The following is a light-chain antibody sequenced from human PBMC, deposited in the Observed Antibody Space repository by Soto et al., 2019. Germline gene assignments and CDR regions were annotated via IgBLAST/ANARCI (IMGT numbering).Light chain of an antibody. CDR1: KLGDKY. J-gene: IGLJ2*01. Sequence: SYELTQPPSVSVYPGQTASITCSGDKLGDKYACWYQQRPGQSPVLVIYQDRKRPSGIPERFSGSNSGNTATLTISVTQAMDEADYYCQARDSITVVFGGGSNLSVL. CDR3: QARDSITVV. V-gene: IGLV3-1*01. CDR2: QDR.